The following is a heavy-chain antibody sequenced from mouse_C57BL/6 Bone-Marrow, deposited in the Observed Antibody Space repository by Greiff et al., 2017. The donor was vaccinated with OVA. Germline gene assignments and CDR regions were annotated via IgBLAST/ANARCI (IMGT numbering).Heavy chain of an antibody. CDR3: ARYYDVWYFDV. CDR1: GYTFTDYN. Sequence: EVQLQQSGPELVKPGASVKMSCKASGYTFTDYNMHWVKQSHGKSLEWIGYINPNNGGTSYNQKFKGKATLTVNKSSSTAYMELRSLTSEDSAVYCCARYYDVWYFDVWGTGTTVTVSS. J-gene: IGHJ1*03. V-gene: IGHV1-22*01. CDR2: INPNNGGT. D-gene: IGHD2-4*01.